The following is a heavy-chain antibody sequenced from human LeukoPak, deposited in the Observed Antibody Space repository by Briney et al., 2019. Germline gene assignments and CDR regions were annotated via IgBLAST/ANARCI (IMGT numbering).Heavy chain of an antibody. V-gene: IGHV3-74*01. J-gene: IGHJ4*02. CDR1: GFTFSSYW. CDR3: AREASVVTMIVVVTGGYFDY. D-gene: IGHD3-22*01. Sequence: GGSLRLSCAASGFTFSSYWMHWVRQAPGKGLVWVSRINSDGSSRSYADSVKGRFTISRDNAKNTLYLQMNSLRAEDTAVYYCAREASVVTMIVVVTGGYFDYWGQGTLVTVSS. CDR2: INSDGSSR.